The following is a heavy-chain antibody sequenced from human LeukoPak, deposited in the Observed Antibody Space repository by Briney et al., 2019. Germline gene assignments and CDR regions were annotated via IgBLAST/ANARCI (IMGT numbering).Heavy chain of an antibody. CDR2: INSDGTTT. Sequence: GSLRLSCASSAFNFTAYWMHWVGQDPRQGLLWVARINSDGTTTNYADSVKGRFTISRDNAKNTLFLQMNSLRAEDTAVYFCAVSNGGYGPWGQGALVTVSS. J-gene: IGHJ5*02. V-gene: IGHV3-74*01. D-gene: IGHD5-12*01. CDR3: AVSNGGYGP. CDR1: AFNFTAYW.